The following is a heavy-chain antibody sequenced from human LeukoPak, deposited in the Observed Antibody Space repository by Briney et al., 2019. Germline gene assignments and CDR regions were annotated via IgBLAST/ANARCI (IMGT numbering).Heavy chain of an antibody. J-gene: IGHJ5*02. CDR1: GGSFSGYY. Sequence: SETLSLTCAVYGGSFSGYYWSWIRQPPGKGLEWIGEINHSGSTNYNPSLKSRVTISVDTSKNQFSLKLSSVTAADTAVYYCVRGLSLGYSNYWAWGQGTLVTVSS. D-gene: IGHD4-11*01. V-gene: IGHV4-34*01. CDR3: VRGLSLGYSNYWA. CDR2: INHSGST.